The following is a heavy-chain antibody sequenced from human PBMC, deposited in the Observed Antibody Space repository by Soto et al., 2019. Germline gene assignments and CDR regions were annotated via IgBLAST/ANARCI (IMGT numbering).Heavy chain of an antibody. Sequence: QEQLVQSGAEVKRPGASVKISCRASGYNFMSSNINWVRQAAGQRPEWLGWLNPANANAAFARKFQGRVTMTRDTSTDKDYMELGGPSSGDTAMYFCTRAVGIAVTGLDLWGPGTLVTVS. J-gene: IGHJ5*02. D-gene: IGHD6-19*01. CDR3: TRAVGIAVTGLDL. CDR2: LNPANANA. V-gene: IGHV1-8*01. CDR1: GYNFMSSN.